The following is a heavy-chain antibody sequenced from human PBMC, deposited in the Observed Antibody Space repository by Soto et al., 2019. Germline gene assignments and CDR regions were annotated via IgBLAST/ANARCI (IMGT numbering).Heavy chain of an antibody. Sequence: QITLKESGPAVVKPTQTLTLTCTFSGFSLSTDGVGVAWIRQPPGKALEWLALIYWDDDKRYSPSLKSRLTIXKXTSKNQVVLTMTNMDPVDTATYYWAHITVTANWFDPWGQGTLVTVSS. D-gene: IGHD4-17*01. CDR2: IYWDDDK. V-gene: IGHV2-5*02. J-gene: IGHJ5*02. CDR1: GFSLSTDGVG. CDR3: AHITVTANWFDP.